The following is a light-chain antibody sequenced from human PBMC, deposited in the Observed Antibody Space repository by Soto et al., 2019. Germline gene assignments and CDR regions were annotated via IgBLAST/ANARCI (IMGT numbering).Light chain of an antibody. V-gene: IGKV1-5*03. CDR2: KAS. Sequence: DIQITQSPSTLSGSVGGRVTITCRASQTISSWLAWYQQKPGKAPKLLIYKASSLESGVPSRFSGSGSGTEFTLTISSLQPDDFATYYCQQYNSYWTFGQGTKVDI. CDR1: QTISSW. CDR3: QQYNSYWT. J-gene: IGKJ1*01.